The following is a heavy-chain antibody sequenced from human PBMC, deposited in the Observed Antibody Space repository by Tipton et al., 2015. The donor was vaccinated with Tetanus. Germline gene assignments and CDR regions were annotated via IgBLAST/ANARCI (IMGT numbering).Heavy chain of an antibody. CDR3: VTASRFVVVGGMDV. CDR1: GYTFTDYY. Sequence: QLVQSGAEVKKPGATVKISCKVSGYTFTDYYMHWVQQAPGKGLEWMGLVDPEDGERIYAEKLQGRVTITADTSKDTPYMELSSLRSEDTAVYYCVTASRFVVVGGMDVWGQGTSVTVSS. V-gene: IGHV1-69-2*01. CDR2: VDPEDGER. J-gene: IGHJ6*02. D-gene: IGHD2-2*01.